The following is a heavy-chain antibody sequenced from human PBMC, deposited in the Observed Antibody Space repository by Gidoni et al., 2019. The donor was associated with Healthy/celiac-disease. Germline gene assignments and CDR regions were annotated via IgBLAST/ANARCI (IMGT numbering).Heavy chain of an antibody. CDR1: GYSFTSYS. J-gene: IGHJ4*02. CDR3: ARRTYYYDSSGYYYVYYFDY. Sequence: EVQLVQSGAAVKKPGESLNISCKGSGYSFTSYSIGWVLQMPGKGLEWMGIIDPCDSDTRYSTSFQGQVTISADKSIRTAYLQWSSLKASDTAMYYCARRTYYYDSSGYYYVYYFDYWGQGTLVTVSS. CDR2: IDPCDSDT. V-gene: IGHV5-51*01. D-gene: IGHD3-22*01.